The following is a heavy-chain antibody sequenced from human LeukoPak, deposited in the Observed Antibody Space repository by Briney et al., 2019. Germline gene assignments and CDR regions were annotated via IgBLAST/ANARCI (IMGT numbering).Heavy chain of an antibody. V-gene: IGHV3-48*02. CDR2: ISSSSTI. CDR1: GFTFSSYS. CDR3: ARGLADIVVVVAAIDWVNFDY. D-gene: IGHD2-15*01. J-gene: IGHJ4*02. Sequence: GGSLRLSCAASGFTFSSYSMNWVRQAPGKGLEWVSYISSSSTIYYADSVKGRFTISRDNAKNSLYLQMNSLRDEDTAVYYCARGLADIVVVVAAIDWVNFDYWGQGTLVTVSS.